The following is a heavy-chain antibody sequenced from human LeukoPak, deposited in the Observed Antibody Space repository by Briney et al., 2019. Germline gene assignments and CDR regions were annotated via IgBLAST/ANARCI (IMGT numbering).Heavy chain of an antibody. CDR1: GGTFSSYA. Sequence: ASVKVSCKASGGTFSSYAISWVRQAPGQGLEWMGWISAYNGNTNYAQKLQGRVTMTTDTSTSTAYMELRSLRSDDTAVYYCARDPFYGSNWFDPWGQGTLVTVSS. V-gene: IGHV1-18*01. CDR2: ISAYNGNT. CDR3: ARDPFYGSNWFDP. J-gene: IGHJ5*02. D-gene: IGHD6-19*01.